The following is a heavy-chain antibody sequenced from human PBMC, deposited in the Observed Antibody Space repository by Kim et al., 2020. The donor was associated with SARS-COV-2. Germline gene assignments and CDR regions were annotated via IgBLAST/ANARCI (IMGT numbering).Heavy chain of an antibody. CDR2: IIPIFGTA. D-gene: IGHD2-15*01. CDR3: ARHGYCSGGSCDAWGNYYYYGMDV. Sequence: SVKVSCKASGGTFSSYAISWVRQAPGQGLEWMGGIIPIFGTANYAQKFQGRVTITADESTSTAYMELSSLRSEDTAVYYCARHGYCSGGSCDAWGNYYYYGMDVWGQGTTVTVSS. J-gene: IGHJ6*02. CDR1: GGTFSSYA. V-gene: IGHV1-69*13.